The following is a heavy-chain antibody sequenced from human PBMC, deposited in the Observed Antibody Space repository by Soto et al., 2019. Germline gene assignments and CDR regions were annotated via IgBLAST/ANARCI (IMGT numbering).Heavy chain of an antibody. V-gene: IGHV4-59*01. D-gene: IGHD1-26*01. CDR2: IYASGSP. CDR3: ARGVGSSPPQY. CDR1: GGSFGGYY. J-gene: IGHJ4*02. Sequence: PSETQSLTCTISGGSFGGYYGSWIRQSTGQGLEWIGYIYASGSPYYNPSLRSRVTISADTSKNQISLKLTSPTAADTAVYYCARGVGSSPPQYWGRGTLVTVSS.